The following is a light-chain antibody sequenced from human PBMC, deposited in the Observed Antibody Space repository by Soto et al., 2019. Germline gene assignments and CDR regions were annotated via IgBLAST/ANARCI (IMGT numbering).Light chain of an antibody. J-gene: IGLJ1*01. CDR3: RSYYCSLSSYF. CDR2: ATN. CDR1: SSNIGACYD. V-gene: IGLV1-40*01. Sequence: QSVLTQPPSVSGAPGQRVTISCTGSSSNIGACYDVHWYQQLPGTAPKLLIYATNTRPSGLPDRFGGSKSGTSVSLAITGLPSDDEAAYYCRSYYCSLSSYFFGTRTKLTVL.